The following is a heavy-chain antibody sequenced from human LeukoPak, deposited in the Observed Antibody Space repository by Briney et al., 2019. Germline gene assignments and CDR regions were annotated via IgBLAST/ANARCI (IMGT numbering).Heavy chain of an antibody. CDR1: VYTFTSYD. CDR3: ARGRRGYSYGYREYYFDY. CDR2: MNPNSGNT. J-gene: IGHJ4*02. Sequence: ASVKVSCKASVYTFTSYDINWVRQATGQGLEWMGWMNPNSGNTGYAQKFQGRVTMTRNTSISTAYMELSSLRSEDTAVYYCARGRRGYSYGYREYYFDYWGQGTLVTVSS. D-gene: IGHD5-18*01. V-gene: IGHV1-8*01.